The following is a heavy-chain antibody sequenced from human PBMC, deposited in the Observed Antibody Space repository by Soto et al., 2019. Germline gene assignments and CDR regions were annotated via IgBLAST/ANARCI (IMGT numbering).Heavy chain of an antibody. V-gene: IGHV1-18*01. CDR1: GYTFTSYG. CDR3: ARTYVSGMSSDY. Sequence: ASVKVSFKASGYTFTSYGISWVRQAPGQGLEWMGWITSYSGNTNYAQKFQGRVNMTTDTSTSTAYMELRSLRSDDTALYYCARTYVSGMSSDYWGQGTLVTVSS. CDR2: ITSYSGNT. D-gene: IGHD3-10*01. J-gene: IGHJ4*02.